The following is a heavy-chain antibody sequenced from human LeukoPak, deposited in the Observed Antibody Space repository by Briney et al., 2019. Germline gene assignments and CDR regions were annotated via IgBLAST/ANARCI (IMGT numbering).Heavy chain of an antibody. V-gene: IGHV3-9*01. D-gene: IGHD6-6*01. Sequence: GGSLRLSCAVSGFTFDDYAMHWVRQAPGKGLEWVSGISWNSGSIGYADSVKGRFTISRDNAKNSLYLQMNSLRAEDTALYYCAKDLEYSSSSDGMDVWGQGTTVTVSS. CDR3: AKDLEYSSSSDGMDV. CDR1: GFTFDDYA. CDR2: ISWNSGSI. J-gene: IGHJ6*02.